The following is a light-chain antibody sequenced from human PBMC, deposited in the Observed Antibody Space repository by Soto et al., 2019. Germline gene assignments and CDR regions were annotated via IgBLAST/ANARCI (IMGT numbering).Light chain of an antibody. CDR3: QQSYSTPYT. J-gene: IGKJ2*01. CDR2: AAS. Sequence: DIQITQSPSSLSASVGDRVTITCRASQSISSYLNWYQQKPGKAPKLLVYAASSLQSGVPSRFSGSGSETDFTLTISSLQPEDFATYYCQQSYSTPYTFGQGTKLEIK. V-gene: IGKV1-39*01. CDR1: QSISSY.